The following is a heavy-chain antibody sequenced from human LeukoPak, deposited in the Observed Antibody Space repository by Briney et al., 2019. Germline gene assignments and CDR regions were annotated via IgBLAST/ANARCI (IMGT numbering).Heavy chain of an antibody. J-gene: IGHJ4*02. V-gene: IGHV3-43*01. Sequence: PGGSLRLSCAASGFTFGDYTMHWVRQAPGKGLQWVSLITWDGGSTFYADSVKGRFTISRDNNKNSLFLQMNSLRTEDTALYYCATERQKYFDYWGQGTLVTVSS. CDR2: ITWDGGST. CDR1: GFTFGDYT. CDR3: ATERQKYFDY.